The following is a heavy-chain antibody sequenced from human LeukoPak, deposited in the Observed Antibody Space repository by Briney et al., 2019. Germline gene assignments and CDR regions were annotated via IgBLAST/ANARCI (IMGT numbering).Heavy chain of an antibody. CDR1: GFTVSSNY. J-gene: IGHJ4*02. CDR3: ARDLRYFDWLLYAVDY. CDR2: IKQDGSEK. V-gene: IGHV3-7*01. Sequence: GGSLRLSCAASGFTVSSNYMSWVRQAPGKGLEWVANIKQDGSEKYYVDSVKGRFTISRDNAKNSLYLQMNSLRAEDTAVYYCARDLRYFDWLLYAVDYWGQGTLVTVSS. D-gene: IGHD3-9*01.